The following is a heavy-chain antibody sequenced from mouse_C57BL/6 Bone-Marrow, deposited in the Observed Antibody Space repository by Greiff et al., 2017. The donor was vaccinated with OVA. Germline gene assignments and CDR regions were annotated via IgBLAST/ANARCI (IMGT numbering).Heavy chain of an antibody. CDR2: IYPGSGST. J-gene: IGHJ3*01. CDR1: GYTFTSYW. D-gene: IGHD2-5*01. Sequence: QVQLQQSGAELVKPGASVKMSCKASGYTFTSYWITWVKQRPGQGLEWIGDIYPGSGSTNYNEKFKSKATLTVDTSSSTAYMQLSSLTSEDAAVYYCAYSNYGEWFAYWGQGTLVTVSA. V-gene: IGHV1-55*01. CDR3: AYSNYGEWFAY.